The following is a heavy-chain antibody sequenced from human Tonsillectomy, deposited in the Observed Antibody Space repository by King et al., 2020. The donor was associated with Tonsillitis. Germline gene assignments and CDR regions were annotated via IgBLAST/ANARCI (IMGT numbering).Heavy chain of an antibody. D-gene: IGHD1-26*01. J-gene: IGHJ4*02. Sequence: QLQLQESGPGVVRPSETLSLTCTVSGGSISSSDHYWAWIRRPPGKGLEGFGYMFYSGAIFYNPSLNSRITISGGTSENRFSLKLSSVTAADTAVYFCARYVSGSFDYWGQGALVTVSS. CDR3: ARYVSGSFDY. CDR2: MFYSGAI. CDR1: GGSISSSDHY. V-gene: IGHV4-39*01.